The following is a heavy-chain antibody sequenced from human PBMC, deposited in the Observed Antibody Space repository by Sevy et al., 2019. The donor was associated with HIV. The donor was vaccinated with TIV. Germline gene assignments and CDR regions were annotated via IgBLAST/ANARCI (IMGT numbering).Heavy chain of an antibody. Sequence: GGSLRLSCAASGFTFSSYWMTWVRQAPGKGLEWVANMRQDGNGKYYVDSVKGRFTISRDNAKNSLYLQMNSLRAEDTAVYYCVRGIYGSGSRLGLGYWGQGTLVTVSS. J-gene: IGHJ4*02. CDR3: VRGIYGSGSRLGLGY. V-gene: IGHV3-7*01. CDR1: GFTFSSYW. D-gene: IGHD3-10*01. CDR2: MRQDGNGK.